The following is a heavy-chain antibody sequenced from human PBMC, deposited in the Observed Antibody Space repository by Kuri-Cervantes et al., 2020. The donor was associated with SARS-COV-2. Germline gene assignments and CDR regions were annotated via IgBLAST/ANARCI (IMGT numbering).Heavy chain of an antibody. Sequence: SVKVSCKASGYTFTSYAISWVRQAPGQGLEWMGGIIPIFGIANYAQKFQGRVTITADKSASTAYMELSSLRSEDTAVYYCARSITSWGRGGYYYYGMDVWGQGTTVTVSS. CDR3: ARSITSWGRGGYYYYGMDV. D-gene: IGHD2-2*01. V-gene: IGHV1-69*10. CDR2: IIPIFGIA. J-gene: IGHJ6*01. CDR1: GYTFTSYA.